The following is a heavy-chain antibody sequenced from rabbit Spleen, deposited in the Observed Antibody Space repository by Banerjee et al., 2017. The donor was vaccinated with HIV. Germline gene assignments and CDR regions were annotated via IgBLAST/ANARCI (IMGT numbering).Heavy chain of an antibody. CDR2: IYVGSSGST. D-gene: IGHD1-1*01. CDR3: ARDLTDVIGWNFGW. V-gene: IGHV1S40*01. J-gene: IGHJ4*01. Sequence: QSLEESGGDLVKPGASLTLTCTASGFSFSRSYHLCWVRQAPGKGLEWTACIYVGSSGSTYYASWAKGRFTISKTSSTTVTLQMTSLTAADTATYFCARDLTDVIGWNFGWWGPGTLVTVS. CDR1: GFSFSRSYH.